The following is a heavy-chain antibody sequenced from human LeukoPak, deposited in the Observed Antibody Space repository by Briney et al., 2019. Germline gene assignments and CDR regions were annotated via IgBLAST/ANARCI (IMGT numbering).Heavy chain of an antibody. CDR3: AKGAQSRTIFSDP. CDR1: GFTFRNYA. D-gene: IGHD3-9*01. CDR2: ISSGGGSGT. Sequence: GGSLRLSCVASGFTFRNYAMTWVRQPPGKGLEWGSSISSGGGSGTYYEDSVKGRFTISRDNSKYTLFLQMNSLRAHDSGLYYCAKGAQSRTIFSDPWGQGNLVTVSS. V-gene: IGHV3-23*01. J-gene: IGHJ5*02.